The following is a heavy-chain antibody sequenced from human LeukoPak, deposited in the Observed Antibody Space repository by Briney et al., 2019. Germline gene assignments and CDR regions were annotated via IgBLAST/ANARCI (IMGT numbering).Heavy chain of an antibody. CDR3: AKTLQIGDFDY. V-gene: IGHV3-23*01. D-gene: IGHD3-16*01. CDR2: ISGSGGST. J-gene: IGHJ4*02. Sequence: GGSLRLSCAASGFTFSSYAMSWVRQAPGKGPEWVSVISGSGGSTYYADSVKGRFTISRDNSKNTLYLQTNSLRAEDTAVYYCAKTLQIGDFDYWGQGTLVTVSS. CDR1: GFTFSSYA.